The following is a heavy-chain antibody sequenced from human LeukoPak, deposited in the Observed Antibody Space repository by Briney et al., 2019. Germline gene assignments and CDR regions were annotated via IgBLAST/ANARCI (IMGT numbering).Heavy chain of an antibody. D-gene: IGHD2-2*01. CDR1: GGTFSSYA. Sequence: SVKVSCKASGGTFSSYAISWVRQAPGQGLEGMGGIIPIFGTAKYAKKFPGRVTITAAESPSTAYVELSSLRSEDTAGYYCARALSSGKYQLPLFDYWGQGTLVTVSS. CDR2: IIPIFGTA. CDR3: ARALSSGKYQLPLFDY. V-gene: IGHV1-69*13. J-gene: IGHJ4*02.